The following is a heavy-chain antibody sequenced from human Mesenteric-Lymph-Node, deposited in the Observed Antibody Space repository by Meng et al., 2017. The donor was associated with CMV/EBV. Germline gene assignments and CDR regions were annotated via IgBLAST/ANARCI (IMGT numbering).Heavy chain of an antibody. CDR2: INNNGYIA. CDR1: GFTFSTNW. J-gene: IGHJ3*02. V-gene: IGHV3-74*01. Sequence: GESLKISCAASGFTFSTNWMHWVRQAPGKGLVWVSRINNNGYIATYADSVKGRLTISRDNAKNTLYLQMNSLRAEDTAVYYCASHNARDAFDIWGQGTMVTVSS. D-gene: IGHD1-14*01. CDR3: ASHNARDAFDI.